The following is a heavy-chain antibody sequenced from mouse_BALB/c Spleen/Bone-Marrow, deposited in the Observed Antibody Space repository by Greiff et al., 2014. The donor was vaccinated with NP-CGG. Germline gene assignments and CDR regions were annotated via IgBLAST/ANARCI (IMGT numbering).Heavy chain of an antibody. J-gene: IGHJ4*01. CDR2: INSGSGGT. V-gene: IGHV1-54*01. D-gene: IGHD2-4*01. Sequence: VQLQQSGAEQVRPGTSVKVSCKGSGYAFTNYLIEWVKQRPGQGLEWIGVINSGSGGTKYNEKFKGKATLTADKSSSTAYMQLSSLTSDDSAVYFCARAITDAMDYWGQGTSVTVSS. CDR1: GYAFTNYL. CDR3: ARAITDAMDY.